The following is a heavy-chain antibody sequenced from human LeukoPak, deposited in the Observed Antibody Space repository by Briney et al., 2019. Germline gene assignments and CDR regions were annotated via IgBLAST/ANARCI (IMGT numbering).Heavy chain of an antibody. Sequence: GGSLRLSCAASGFTFSVYWMHWVRQAPGKGLVWVSRMNSDGSSTNYADSVKGRFTISRDNAKNTLSLQMNSLRAEDTAVYYCARSRAGAFDIWGQGTMVTVSS. J-gene: IGHJ3*02. V-gene: IGHV3-74*01. CDR3: ARSRAGAFDI. CDR2: MNSDGSST. D-gene: IGHD3-10*01. CDR1: GFTFSVYW.